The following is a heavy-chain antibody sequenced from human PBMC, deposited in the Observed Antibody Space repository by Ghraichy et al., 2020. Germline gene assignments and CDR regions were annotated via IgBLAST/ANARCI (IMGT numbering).Heavy chain of an antibody. CDR3: ARVATVTTSQYFQH. V-gene: IGHV3-7*01. D-gene: IGHD4-17*01. Sequence: LSLTFAASGFTFSNYYMSWVRQVPGKGLEWVANIKEDESEKYYVDSVKGRFTISRDNAKNSLYLQMNSLRAEDTAVYYCARVATVTTSQYFQHWGQGTLVTVSS. CDR2: IKEDESEK. J-gene: IGHJ1*01. CDR1: GFTFSNYY.